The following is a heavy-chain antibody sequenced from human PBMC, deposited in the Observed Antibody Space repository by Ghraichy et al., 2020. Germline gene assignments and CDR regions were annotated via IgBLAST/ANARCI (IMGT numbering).Heavy chain of an antibody. CDR1: GFTLGTYN. CDR2: ISSSSDTI. CDR3: ARDVGGYCSDGSCYPPEYFFDS. J-gene: IGHJ4*02. V-gene: IGHV3-48*01. D-gene: IGHD2-15*01. Sequence: GGSLRLSCTASGFTLGTYNMNWVRQAPEKGLEWVSYISSSSDTIYYADSVKGRFTMSRDNAENSLYLQMDSLRVDDTAVYYCARDVGGYCSDGSCYPPEYFFDSWGQGTLVTVSS.